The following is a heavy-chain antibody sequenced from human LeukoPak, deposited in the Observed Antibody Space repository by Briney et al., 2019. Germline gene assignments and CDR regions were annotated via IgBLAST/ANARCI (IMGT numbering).Heavy chain of an antibody. D-gene: IGHD2-15*01. CDR3: ASHQEWQLPSAFDV. V-gene: IGHV3-7*05. J-gene: IGHJ3*01. CDR2: IKQGGSEK. Sequence: PGGSLRLSCAASGFTFSSYWMSWVRQAPGKGLEWVANIKQGGSEKYYVDSVKGRFTISRDNAKNSLCLQMNSLRAEDTAVYYCASHQEWQLPSAFDVWGQGAMFTVSS. CDR1: GFTFSSYW.